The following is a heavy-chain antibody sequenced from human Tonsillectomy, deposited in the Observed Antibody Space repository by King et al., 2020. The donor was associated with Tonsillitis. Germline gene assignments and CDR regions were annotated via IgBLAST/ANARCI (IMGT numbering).Heavy chain of an antibody. CDR1: GFTFSDYY. J-gene: IGHJ4*02. V-gene: IGHV3-11*01. Sequence: VQLVESGGGLVKPGGSRRLSCAASGFTFSDYYMSWIRQAPGRGLVVVSYISSSGSTIYYADSVKGRLTISRDNAKNSLYLQMNSLRAEDTAVYYCAREGGIAAAGQDPTDYWGQGTLVTVSS. CDR3: AREGGIAAAGQDPTDY. CDR2: ISSSGSTI. D-gene: IGHD6-13*01.